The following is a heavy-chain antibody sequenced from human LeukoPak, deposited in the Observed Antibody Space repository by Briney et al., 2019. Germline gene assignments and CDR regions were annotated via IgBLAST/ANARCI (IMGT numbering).Heavy chain of an antibody. CDR1: GFTFSGYG. V-gene: IGHV3-30*02. CDR3: ARTYSSSTDDAFDI. D-gene: IGHD6-6*01. CDR2: VRYDSSNK. J-gene: IGHJ3*02. Sequence: GGSLRLSCAASGFTFSGYGMHWVRQAPGKGLEWVAFVRYDSSNKYYADSVKGRFTISRDNAKNSLYLQMNSLRAEDTAVYYCARTYSSSTDDAFDIWGQGTMVTVSS.